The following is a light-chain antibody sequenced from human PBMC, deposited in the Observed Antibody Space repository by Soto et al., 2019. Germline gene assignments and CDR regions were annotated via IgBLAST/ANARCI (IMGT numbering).Light chain of an antibody. CDR2: WAS. V-gene: IGKV4-1*01. Sequence: DIVMTQSPDSLAVSLGERATIDCKSSQTVLYISNNKNYLAWYQQKPGQPPKLLIYWASTRESGVPDRFSGSGSAIYFTLTNSSLQEEDVAVYYCQQFFTTPWTFGRGTKVEIK. J-gene: IGKJ1*01. CDR1: QTVLYISNNKNY. CDR3: QQFFTTPWT.